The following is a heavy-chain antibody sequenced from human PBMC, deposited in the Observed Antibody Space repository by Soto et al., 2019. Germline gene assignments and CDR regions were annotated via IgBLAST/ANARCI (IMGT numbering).Heavy chain of an antibody. J-gene: IGHJ3*02. CDR3: ARASGYCSGGSCLLGAFDI. CDR1: GGTFSSYT. CDR2: IIPILGIA. V-gene: IGHV1-69*02. D-gene: IGHD2-15*01. Sequence: QVQLVQSGAEVKKPGSSVKVSCKASGGTFSSYTISWVRQAPGQGLEWMGRIIPILGIANYAQKFQGRVTITADKSTSTAYMELSSLRSEDTAVYYCARASGYCSGGSCLLGAFDIWGQGTMVTVSS.